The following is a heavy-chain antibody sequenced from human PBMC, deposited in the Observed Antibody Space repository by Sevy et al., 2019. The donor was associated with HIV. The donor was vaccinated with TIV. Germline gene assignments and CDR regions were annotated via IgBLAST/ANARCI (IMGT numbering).Heavy chain of an antibody. CDR2: LRYDGSNK. D-gene: IGHD1-26*01. CDR1: GFTFSSYG. Sequence: EGSLRLSCAASGFTFSSYGMHWVRRAPGKGLEWVAFLRYDGSNKHYADSVKGRFTISRDNSKNTLYLQMNSLRAEDKVVYYSAREYSGSYCMGDRYYYYYYMDVWGKGTTVTVSS. V-gene: IGHV3-30*02. CDR3: AREYSGSYCMGDRYYYYYYMDV. J-gene: IGHJ6*03.